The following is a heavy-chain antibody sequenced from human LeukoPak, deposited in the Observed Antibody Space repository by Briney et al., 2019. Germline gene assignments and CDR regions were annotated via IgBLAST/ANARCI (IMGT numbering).Heavy chain of an antibody. CDR1: GFTFSDAW. Sequence: GGSLRLSCAASGFTFSDAWVSWVRQAPGKGLEWVGRIKRKSDGGTTDYAAPAKGRFTISRDDSKNTLYLQMNSLKTEDTAVYYCTGHYDSTFDYWGQGTLVTVSS. J-gene: IGHJ4*02. CDR2: IKRKSDGGTT. CDR3: TGHYDSTFDY. V-gene: IGHV3-15*01. D-gene: IGHD3-22*01.